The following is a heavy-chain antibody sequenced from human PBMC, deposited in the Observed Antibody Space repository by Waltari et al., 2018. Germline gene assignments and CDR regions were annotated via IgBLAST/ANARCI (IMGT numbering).Heavy chain of an antibody. J-gene: IGHJ4*02. Sequence: QVQLQESGPGLLMPSETLSLTCNVSGGSFTSHYWSWIRQPPGKGLEWSGHVFYSGRTNYNPSLKSRVTISVDASKTQFSLRLPSVTAADTAVYYCARDGPYGDSHDYWGQGTLLTVSS. V-gene: IGHV4-59*11. CDR3: ARDGPYGDSHDY. CDR1: GGSFTSHY. D-gene: IGHD4-17*01. CDR2: VFYSGRT.